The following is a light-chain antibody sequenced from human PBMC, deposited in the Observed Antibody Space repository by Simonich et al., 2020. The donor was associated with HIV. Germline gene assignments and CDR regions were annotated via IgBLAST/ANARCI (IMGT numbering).Light chain of an antibody. CDR2: AAS. CDR3: QQYNNWPPA. V-gene: IGKV3-15*01. CDR1: QSIRSN. J-gene: IGKJ4*01. Sequence: EIVMTQSPATLSVSPGKRATLSCRASQSIRSNLAWYQQKPGQTPRLLIYAASTRATCIPGGFSGSGAGTEFTLTISSMESEDFAVYYCQQYNNWPPAFGGGTNVEIK.